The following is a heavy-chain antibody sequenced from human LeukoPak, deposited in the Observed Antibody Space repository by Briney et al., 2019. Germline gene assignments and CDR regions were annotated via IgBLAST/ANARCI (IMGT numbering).Heavy chain of an antibody. CDR2: ISSSSSYI. Sequence: GGSLRLSCAASTFTFSSYNMNWVRQAPGKGLEWVSSISSSSSYIYYADSVKGRFTISRDNAKNSLYLQMNSLRAEDTAVYYCARDLGLGRPRVGQQLPSDFDYWGQGTLVTVSS. D-gene: IGHD6-13*01. CDR3: ARDLGLGRPRVGQQLPSDFDY. CDR1: TFTFSSYN. V-gene: IGHV3-21*01. J-gene: IGHJ4*02.